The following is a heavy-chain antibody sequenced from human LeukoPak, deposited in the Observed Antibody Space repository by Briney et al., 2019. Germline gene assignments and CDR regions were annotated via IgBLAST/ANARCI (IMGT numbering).Heavy chain of an antibody. V-gene: IGHV3-21*05. Sequence: GGSLRLSCAASGFAFTTYSINWVRQAPGKGLEWVSYINSDSSFISYADSVKGRFTIFRDNAKNSLFLQMNSLRVEDTAVYYCTRDADYGDYRFDYWGQGTLVTVSS. CDR3: TRDADYGDYRFDY. CDR1: GFAFTTYS. J-gene: IGHJ4*02. CDR2: INSDSSFI. D-gene: IGHD4-17*01.